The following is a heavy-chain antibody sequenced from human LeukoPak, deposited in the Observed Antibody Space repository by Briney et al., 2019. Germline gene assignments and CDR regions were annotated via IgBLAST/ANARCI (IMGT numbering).Heavy chain of an antibody. V-gene: IGHV4-59*08. CDR1: GGSISSYY. J-gene: IGHJ4*02. CDR3: ARHSDYYDSSGYRFAY. Sequence: SETLSLTCTVSGGSISSYYWSWIRQPPGKGLEWIGYIYYSGSTNYNPSLKSRVTISVDTSKNQFSLRLSSVTAADTAVYYCARHSDYYDSSGYRFAYWGQGTLVTVSS. CDR2: IYYSGST. D-gene: IGHD3-22*01.